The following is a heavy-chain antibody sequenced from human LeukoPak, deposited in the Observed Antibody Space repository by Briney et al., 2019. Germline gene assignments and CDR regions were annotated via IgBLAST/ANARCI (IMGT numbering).Heavy chain of an antibody. CDR3: ARDLLSLLVPDY. Sequence: PGGSLRLSCAASGFTFSSYSMNWVRQAPGKGLEWVSSISSSSSYIYYADSVKDRFTISRDNAKNSLYLQMNSLRAEDTAVYYCARDLLSLLVPDYWGQGTLVTVSS. CDR1: GFTFSSYS. CDR2: ISSSSSYI. J-gene: IGHJ4*02. D-gene: IGHD3-10*01. V-gene: IGHV3-21*01.